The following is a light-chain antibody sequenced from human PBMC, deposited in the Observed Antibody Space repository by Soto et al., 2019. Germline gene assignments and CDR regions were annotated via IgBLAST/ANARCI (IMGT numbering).Light chain of an antibody. CDR3: QQYGNTPWT. CDR1: QSVSNNY. J-gene: IGKJ1*01. Sequence: EIVLTQSPGTLSLSPGERATLSCRASQSVSNNYLAWYHQKPGRAPRLVISEASSRATGIPDRFSGSGSGRDFTLTISRLDREYFAVCYCQQYGNTPWTFGQGTNVEFK. CDR2: EAS. V-gene: IGKV3-20*01.